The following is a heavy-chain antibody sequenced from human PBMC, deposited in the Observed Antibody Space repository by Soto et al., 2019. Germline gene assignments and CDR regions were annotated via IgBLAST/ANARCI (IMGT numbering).Heavy chain of an antibody. CDR1: GDTFTKYD. CDR3: ARRKERSGPNYFDY. CDR2: MNPNNGYT. J-gene: IGHJ4*02. V-gene: IGHV1-8*01. Sequence: GASVNVSCKASGDTFTKYDINWVRQAPGQGLEWMGWMNPNNGYTGYAQKFRGRVTMTRDTSISTAYMELSSLTSEDTAVYYCARRKERSGPNYFDYWGQGTLVTVSS. D-gene: IGHD6-25*01.